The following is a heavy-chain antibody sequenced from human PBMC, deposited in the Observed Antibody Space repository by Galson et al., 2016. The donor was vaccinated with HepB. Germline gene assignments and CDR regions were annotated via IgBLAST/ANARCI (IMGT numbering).Heavy chain of an antibody. CDR2: ISRDGGRT. Sequence: SLRLSCAASAFGFSSYAMAWVRQAPGKGLEWVSGISRDGGRTYYAASVQGRFTIFRDNSKKTLYLQLKSLRAEDTANYYCVKHPVTTFDILTEYDGDVWGQGTTVYVSS. V-gene: IGHV3-23*01. CDR3: VKHPVTTFDILTEYDGDV. D-gene: IGHD3-9*01. J-gene: IGHJ6*02. CDR1: AFGFSSYA.